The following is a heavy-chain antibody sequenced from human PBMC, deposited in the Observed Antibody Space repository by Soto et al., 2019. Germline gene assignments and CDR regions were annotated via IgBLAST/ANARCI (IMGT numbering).Heavy chain of an antibody. D-gene: IGHD6-19*01. J-gene: IGHJ4*02. CDR2: ISAYNGNT. CDR3: ARRRISGWYASPLDY. V-gene: IGHV1-18*04. Sequence: QVQLVQSGAEVKKPGASVKVSCKASGYTFTSYGISWVRQAPGQGLEWMGWISAYNGNTNYAQKLQGRVTMTTDTSTSTAYMELRSLRSDVTALYYCARRRISGWYASPLDYWGQGTLVTVSS. CDR1: GYTFTSYG.